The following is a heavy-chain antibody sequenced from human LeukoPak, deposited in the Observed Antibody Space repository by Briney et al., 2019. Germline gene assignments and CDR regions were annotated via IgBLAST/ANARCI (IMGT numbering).Heavy chain of an antibody. CDR1: GGSISSYY. CDR3: ARLLWVRGVIGDYYGMDV. D-gene: IGHD3-10*01. J-gene: IGHJ6*02. CDR2: IYYSGST. Sequence: SETLSLTCTVSGGSISSYYWSWIRQPPGKGLEWIGYIYYSGSTNYNPSLKSRVTISVDTSKNQFSLKLSSVTAADTAVYYCARLLWVRGVIGDYYGMDVWGQGTTVTVSS. V-gene: IGHV4-59*01.